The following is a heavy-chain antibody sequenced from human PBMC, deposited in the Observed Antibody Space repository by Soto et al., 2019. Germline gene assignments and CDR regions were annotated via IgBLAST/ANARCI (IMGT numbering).Heavy chain of an antibody. D-gene: IGHD3-3*02. V-gene: IGHV1-3*01. Sequence: ASVKVSCKASGYTFTSYAMHWVRQAPGQRLEWMGWINAGNGNTKYSQKFQGRVTITKDTSASTAYMELSSLRSEDTAVYYCAREEPAFRTTGMDVWGQGTTVTVSS. CDR3: AREEPAFRTTGMDV. J-gene: IGHJ6*02. CDR1: GYTFTSYA. CDR2: INAGNGNT.